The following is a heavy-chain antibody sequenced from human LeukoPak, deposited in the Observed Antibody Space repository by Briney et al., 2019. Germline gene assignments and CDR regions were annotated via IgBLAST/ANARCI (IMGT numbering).Heavy chain of an antibody. CDR1: GGSISSYY. CDR2: IYYSGST. V-gene: IGHV4-59*08. D-gene: IGHD2/OR15-2a*01. Sequence: SETLSLTCTVSGGSISSYYWSWIRQPPGKGLEWIGYIYYSGSTNYNPPLKSRVTISVDTSKNQFSLKLSSVTAADTAVYYCARNAYYSADYWGQGTLVTVSS. CDR3: ARNAYYSADY. J-gene: IGHJ4*02.